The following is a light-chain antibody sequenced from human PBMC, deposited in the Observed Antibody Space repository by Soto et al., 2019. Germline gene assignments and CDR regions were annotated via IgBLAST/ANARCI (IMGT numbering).Light chain of an antibody. CDR3: HQYRDWPLVS. J-gene: IGKJ4*01. CDR1: QCVSAY. CDR2: GAS. V-gene: IGKV3-15*01. Sequence: EIVMTQSPATLSVSPGERVTLSCRASQCVSAYLAWYLQKPGQAPRLLIYGASTRATGIPARFSGSGSGTEFTPTISSLQSEYSAVYHCHQYRDWPLVSFGGGNKVEI.